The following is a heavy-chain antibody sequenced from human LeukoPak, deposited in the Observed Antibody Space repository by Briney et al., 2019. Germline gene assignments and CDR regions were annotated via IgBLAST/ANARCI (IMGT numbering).Heavy chain of an antibody. V-gene: IGHV4-39*07. D-gene: IGHD6-25*01. CDR1: GGSISSSSYY. Sequence: PSETLSLTCTVSGGSISSSSYYWGWIRQPPGKGLEWIGSIYYSGSTYYNPSLKSRVTISVDTSKNQFSLKLRSVTAADTAVYYCARAPPRIAAVWFDPWGQGTLVTVSS. CDR3: ARAPPRIAAVWFDP. J-gene: IGHJ5*02. CDR2: IYYSGST.